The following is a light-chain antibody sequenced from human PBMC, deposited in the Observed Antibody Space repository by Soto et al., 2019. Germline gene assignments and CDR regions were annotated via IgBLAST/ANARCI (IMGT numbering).Light chain of an antibody. V-gene: IGKV3-20*01. J-gene: IGKJ5*01. CDR2: GAS. CDR1: QSVSSSY. Sequence: EIVLTQSPGTLSLSPGERATLSCRASQSVSSSYLAWYQQKPGQAPRLLIYGASSRATGIPDRFSGSGSGTDFTLTISRLEPEDFEVYYCQQYGSSRVTFGQGTRLEI. CDR3: QQYGSSRVT.